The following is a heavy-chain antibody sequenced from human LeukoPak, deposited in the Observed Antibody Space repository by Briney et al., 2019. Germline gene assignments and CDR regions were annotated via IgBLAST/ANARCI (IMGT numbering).Heavy chain of an antibody. Sequence: SETLSLTCIVSGGSISSSRFYWGWIRQPPGKGLEWIGTIYYSGSTYYNPSLKSRVTISADTSKNQFSLNLSSVTAADTAVYYCARRGTMVRGVIIMYYFDYWGQGTLVTVSS. V-gene: IGHV4-39*01. D-gene: IGHD3-10*01. CDR1: GGSISSSRFY. CDR2: IYYSGST. J-gene: IGHJ4*02. CDR3: ARRGTMVRGVIIMYYFDY.